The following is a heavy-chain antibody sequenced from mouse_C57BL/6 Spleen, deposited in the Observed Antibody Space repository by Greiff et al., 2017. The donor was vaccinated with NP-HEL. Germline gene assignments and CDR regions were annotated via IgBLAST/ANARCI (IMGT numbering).Heavy chain of an antibody. Sequence: VKLMESGPGLVQPSQSLSITCTVSGFSLTSYGVHWVRQSPGKGLEWLGVIWSGGSTDYNAAFISRLSISKDNSKSQVFFKMNSLQAYDTAIYYCARSALTTVTGNAMDYWGQGTSVTVSS. J-gene: IGHJ4*01. CDR3: ARSALTTVTGNAMDY. CDR1: GFSLTSYG. V-gene: IGHV2-2*01. CDR2: IWSGGST. D-gene: IGHD1-1*01.